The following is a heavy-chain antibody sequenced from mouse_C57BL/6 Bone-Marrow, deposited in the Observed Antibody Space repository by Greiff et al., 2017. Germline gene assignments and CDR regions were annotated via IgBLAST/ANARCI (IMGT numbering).Heavy chain of an antibody. J-gene: IGHJ4*01. CDR3: ARSEGITTVVATDYYAMDY. Sequence: VQLQQSGAELARPGASVKMSCKASGYTFTSYTMHWVKQRPGQGLEWIGYINPSSGYTKYNQKFKDKATLTAEKSSSTAYMQLSSLTSEDSAVYYWARSEGITTVVATDYYAMDYWGQGTSVTVSS. CDR2: INPSSGYT. D-gene: IGHD1-1*01. V-gene: IGHV1-4*01. CDR1: GYTFTSYT.